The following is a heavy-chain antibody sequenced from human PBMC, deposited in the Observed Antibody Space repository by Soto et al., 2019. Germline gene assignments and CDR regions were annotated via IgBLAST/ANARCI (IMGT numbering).Heavy chain of an antibody. D-gene: IGHD1-26*01. V-gene: IGHV4-34*02. CDR2: IHPSGST. CDR3: ASGSDDSTVGRT. J-gene: IGHJ5*02. CDR1: GESFSGYY. Sequence: QVQLQQWGAGVLKPSETLSLTCAVYGESFSGYYCSWTRQAPGKGLEWIGEIHPSGSTHYNPSLKTRGTISLDTSKNQLSLKLTSVTAADTAIYFCASGSDDSTVGRTWGQGTLVTVSS.